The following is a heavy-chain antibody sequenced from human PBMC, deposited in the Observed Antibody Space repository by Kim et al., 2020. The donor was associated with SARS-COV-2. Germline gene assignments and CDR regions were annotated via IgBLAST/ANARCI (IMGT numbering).Heavy chain of an antibody. J-gene: IGHJ4*02. Sequence: GGSLRLSCAASGFTFSSYGMHWVRQAPGKGLEWVAVISYDGSNKYYADSVKGRFTISRDNSKNTLYLQMNSLRAEDTAVYYCAKVEGEYDFWSGYYFDYWGQGTLVTVSS. CDR1: GFTFSSYG. V-gene: IGHV3-30*18. D-gene: IGHD3-3*01. CDR3: AKVEGEYDFWSGYYFDY. CDR2: ISYDGSNK.